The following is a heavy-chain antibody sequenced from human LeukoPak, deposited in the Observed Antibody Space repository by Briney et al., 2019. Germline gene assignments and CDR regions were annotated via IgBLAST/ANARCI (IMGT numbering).Heavy chain of an antibody. Sequence: PSETLSLTCTVSGVSISSYYWSWIRQPPGKGLQWIGYIYYDGSTNYNPSLKSRATISLDTSKNQFSLKLSSVTAADTAVYYCARQTLDEPARPYFDYWGQGTLVTVSS. CDR3: ARQTLDEPARPYFDY. D-gene: IGHD6-6*01. V-gene: IGHV4-59*08. CDR2: IYYDGST. J-gene: IGHJ4*02. CDR1: GVSISSYY.